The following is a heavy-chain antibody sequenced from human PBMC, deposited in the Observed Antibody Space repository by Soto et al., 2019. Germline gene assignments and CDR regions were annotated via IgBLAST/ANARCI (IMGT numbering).Heavy chain of an antibody. CDR2: ISKSSRYI. V-gene: IGHV3-21*01. CDR3: ARDYYDSFFDY. D-gene: IGHD3-22*01. CDR1: GFSFSSYS. J-gene: IGHJ4*02. Sequence: GGSLRLSCAASGFSFSSYSMNWVRQAPGKGLEWVSSISKSSRYIYYADSVKGRFTISRDNAKNSLYLQMNSLRAEDTAVYYCARDYYDSFFDYWGQGTLVTVSS.